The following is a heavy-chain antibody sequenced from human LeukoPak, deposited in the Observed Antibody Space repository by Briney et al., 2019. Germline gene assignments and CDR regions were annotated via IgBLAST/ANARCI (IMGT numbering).Heavy chain of an antibody. J-gene: IGHJ3*02. D-gene: IGHD3-16*01. CDR3: ARHMHGLGGAFDI. CDR2: IYYSGST. Sequence: KPSQTLSLTCTVSGGSISSYYWSWIRQPPGKGLEWIGYIYYSGSTNYNPSLKSRVTISVDTSKNQFSLKLSSVTAADTAVYYCARHMHGLGGAFDIWGQGTMVTVSS. V-gene: IGHV4-59*08. CDR1: GGSISSYY.